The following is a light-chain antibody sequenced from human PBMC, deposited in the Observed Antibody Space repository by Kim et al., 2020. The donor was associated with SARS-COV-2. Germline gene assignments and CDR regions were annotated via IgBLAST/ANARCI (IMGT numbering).Light chain of an antibody. CDR3: QQYYSSPGFT. CDR1: QSVFYSSNNKNY. Sequence: DIVMTQSPDSLAVSLGERATINCKSSQSVFYSSNNKNYLAWYQQKPGQPPKLLIYWASTRESGVPDRFSGSGSRTDFTLTISSLQAEDVAVYYCQQYYSSPGFTFGPGTKVDIK. CDR2: WAS. J-gene: IGKJ3*01. V-gene: IGKV4-1*01.